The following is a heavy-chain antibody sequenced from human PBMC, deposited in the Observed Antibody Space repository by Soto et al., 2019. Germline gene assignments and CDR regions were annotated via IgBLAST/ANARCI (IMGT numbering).Heavy chain of an antibody. V-gene: IGHV1-3*01. CDR2: INAGNGDT. CDR1: GITYNTYA. J-gene: IGHJ4*02. Sequence: QVQLVQSGAEMKKPGASVKLSCKASGITYNTYAIHWVRQAPGQGLEWMGWINAGNGDTRYSQNFQGRVTLTRETSASTVYMDLDSLKSEDTGVYYCARAISGYVTWGQGTLVTVSS. CDR3: ARAISGYVT. D-gene: IGHD5-12*01.